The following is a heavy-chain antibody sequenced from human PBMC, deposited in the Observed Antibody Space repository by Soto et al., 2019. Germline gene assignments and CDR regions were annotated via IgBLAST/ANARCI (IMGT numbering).Heavy chain of an antibody. CDR2: IDPSDSYT. CDR3: AWRKEQLGGESSLDF. V-gene: IGHV5-10-1*01. D-gene: IGHD3-16*01. J-gene: IGHJ6*02. CDR1: GYNFPSHW. Sequence: GESLKISCKGSGYNFPSHWINWVRQMPGKGLEWMGRIDPSDSYTNYSPSFQGHVTISVDKSISTAYLQWSSLKASDTARYYCAWRKEQLGGESSLDFWGQGTTVTVSS.